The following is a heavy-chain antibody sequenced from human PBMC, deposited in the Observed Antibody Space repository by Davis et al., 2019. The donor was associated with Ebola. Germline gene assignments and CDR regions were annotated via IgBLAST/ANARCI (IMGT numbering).Heavy chain of an antibody. J-gene: IGHJ5*02. V-gene: IGHV1-18*04. D-gene: IGHD6-19*01. Sequence: ASVKVSCKASGYAFTDYGVTWVRQAPRQGLEWMGWISPYSGKMDYAQNLQGRVSMTTDTSTNTAYMELRSLTSDDTAVYYCARTHSTGWDLTNWFDPWGQGTLVTVSS. CDR1: GYAFTDYG. CDR2: ISPYSGKM. CDR3: ARTHSTGWDLTNWFDP.